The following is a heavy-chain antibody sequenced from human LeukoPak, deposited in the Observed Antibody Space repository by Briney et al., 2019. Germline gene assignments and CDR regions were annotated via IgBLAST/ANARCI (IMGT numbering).Heavy chain of an antibody. Sequence: GGSLRLSCAASGFTFSSYAMHWVRQAPGKGLEWVAVISYDRSNKYYADSVKGRFTTSRDNSKNTLYLQMNSLRAEDTAVYYCARDRWDDDSRFYYYYGMDVWGQGTTVTVSS. CDR2: ISYDRSNK. CDR3: ARDRWDDDSRFYYYYGMDV. CDR1: GFTFSSYA. J-gene: IGHJ6*02. D-gene: IGHD3-22*01. V-gene: IGHV3-30*04.